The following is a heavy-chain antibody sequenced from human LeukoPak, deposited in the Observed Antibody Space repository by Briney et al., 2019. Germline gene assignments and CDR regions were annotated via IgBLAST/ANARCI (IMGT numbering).Heavy chain of an antibody. D-gene: IGHD6-6*01. CDR2: ISGSSGST. CDR1: GFTFSSYA. Sequence: PGGSLRLSCAASGFTFSSYAMSWVRQAPGKGLEWVSAISGSSGSTYYADSVKGRFTISRDNSKNTLYLQMNSLRAEDTAVYYCAKDSSPHNPTNWFDPWGQGTLVTVSS. J-gene: IGHJ5*02. CDR3: AKDSSPHNPTNWFDP. V-gene: IGHV3-23*01.